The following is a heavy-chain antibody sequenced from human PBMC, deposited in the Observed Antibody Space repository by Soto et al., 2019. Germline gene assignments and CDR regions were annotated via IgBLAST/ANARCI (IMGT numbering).Heavy chain of an antibody. CDR1: GGSISSSSYY. D-gene: IGHD3-3*01. V-gene: IGHV4-39*01. Sequence: SETLSLTCTVSGGSISSSSYYWGWIRQPPGKGLEWIGSIYYSGSTYYNPSLKSRVTISVDTSKNQFSLKLSSVTAADTAVYYCARHSSYYDFWSGYSYYFDYWGQGTLVT. J-gene: IGHJ4*02. CDR2: IYYSGST. CDR3: ARHSSYYDFWSGYSYYFDY.